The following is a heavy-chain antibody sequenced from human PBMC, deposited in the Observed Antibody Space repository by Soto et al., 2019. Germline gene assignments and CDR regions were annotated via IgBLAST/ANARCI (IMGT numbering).Heavy chain of an antibody. D-gene: IGHD2-15*01. CDR3: ARRRVMVAATTNWLDP. CDR1: GYTFTSYD. V-gene: IGHV1-8*01. CDR2: MNPNSGNT. J-gene: IGHJ5*02. Sequence: GASVKVSCKASGYTFTSYDINWVRQATGQGLEWMGWMNPNSGNTGYAQKFQGRVTMTRNTSISTAYMELSSLRSEDTAVYYCARRRVMVAATTNWLDPWGRGTLVTVSS.